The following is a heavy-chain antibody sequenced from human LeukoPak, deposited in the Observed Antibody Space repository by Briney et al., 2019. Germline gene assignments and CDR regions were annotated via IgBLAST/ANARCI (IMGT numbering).Heavy chain of an antibody. J-gene: IGHJ4*02. CDR2: ISGSGGST. D-gene: IGHD3-3*01. V-gene: IGHV3-23*01. Sequence: GGSLRLSCAASGFTFSSYAMSWVRQAPGKGLEWVSAISGSGGSTYYADSVKGRFTISRDNSKNTLYLQMNSLRAEDTAVYYCAKHVPTYYDFWGGYLDYWGQGTLVTVSS. CDR1: GFTFSSYA. CDR3: AKHVPTYYDFWGGYLDY.